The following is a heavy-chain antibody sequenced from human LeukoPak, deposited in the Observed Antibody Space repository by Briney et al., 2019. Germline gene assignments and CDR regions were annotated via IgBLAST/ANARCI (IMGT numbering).Heavy chain of an antibody. J-gene: IGHJ4*02. Sequence: PGGSLRLSCAGSGFTFDDYAMHWVRQAPGKGLEWVSGISWNSGSIGYADSVKGRFTISRDNAKNTLYLQMNSLRAEDTAVYYFASHPLWLGELFIFDYWGQGTLVSVSS. CDR2: ISWNSGSI. D-gene: IGHD3-10*01. CDR1: GFTFDDYA. CDR3: ASHPLWLGELFIFDY. V-gene: IGHV3-9*01.